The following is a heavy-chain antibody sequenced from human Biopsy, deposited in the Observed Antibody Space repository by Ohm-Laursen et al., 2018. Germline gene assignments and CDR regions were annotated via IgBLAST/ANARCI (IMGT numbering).Heavy chain of an antibody. V-gene: IGHV1-18*01. CDR2: ISPYNGNT. CDR3: ARWETTLGRSLDS. CDR1: GYSFISNG. Sequence: ASVKVSCKASGYSFISNGISWVRQAPGQGLEWMGWISPYNGNTYSAQNFQGRITMTTDTSTSTAYMELSSLRSDDTAVYFCARWETTLGRSLDSWGQGTLVAVSS. J-gene: IGHJ4*02. D-gene: IGHD1-26*01.